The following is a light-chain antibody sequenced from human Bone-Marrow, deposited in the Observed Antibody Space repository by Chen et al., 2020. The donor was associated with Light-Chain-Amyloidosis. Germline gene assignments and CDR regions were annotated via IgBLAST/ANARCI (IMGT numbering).Light chain of an antibody. Sequence: SSALTQPPSVSVSPGQTARNTCSGNALPRKYAYWYQQKSGQAPVLVIYEDSKRPSGIPERFSGSSSGTMATFTISGAQVEDEADYYCYSTDGGGDHRGVFGGGTKLTVL. CDR3: YSTDGGGDHRGV. J-gene: IGLJ3*02. CDR1: ALPRKY. CDR2: EDS. V-gene: IGLV3-10*01.